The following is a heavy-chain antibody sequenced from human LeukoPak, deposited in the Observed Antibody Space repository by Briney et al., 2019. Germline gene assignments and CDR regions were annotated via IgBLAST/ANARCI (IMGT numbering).Heavy chain of an antibody. CDR1: GFTFSSYG. V-gene: IGHV3-33*01. J-gene: IGHJ4*02. Sequence: PGGSLRLSCAPSGFTFSSYGMHWVRQAPGKGLEWVAVIWYDGSNKYYTDSVKGRFTISRDNSKNTLFLQMNSLRAEDTAVYYCASVGTTNYFDYWGQGTLVTVSS. CDR2: IWYDGSNK. D-gene: IGHD1-1*01. CDR3: ASVGTTNYFDY.